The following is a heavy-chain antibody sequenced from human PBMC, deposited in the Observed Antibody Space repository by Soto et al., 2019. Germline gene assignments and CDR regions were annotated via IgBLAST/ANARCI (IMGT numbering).Heavy chain of an antibody. CDR1: GDSIISGDYY. J-gene: IGHJ5*02. CDR2: IYYSGDT. Sequence: ASETLSLTCTVSGDSIISGDYYWSWIRQTPGKGLEWIGYIYYSGDTNYNPSLKSRVIISVDTSKNQFSLKLSSVTAADTAVYYCARETYGDYVGYFDPWVQGTLVTVSS. V-gene: IGHV4-30-4*01. D-gene: IGHD4-17*01. CDR3: ARETYGDYVGYFDP.